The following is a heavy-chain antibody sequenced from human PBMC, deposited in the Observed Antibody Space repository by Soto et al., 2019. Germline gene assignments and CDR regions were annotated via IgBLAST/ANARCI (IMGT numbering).Heavy chain of an antibody. CDR3: ASLSIHYYDSSGYYYSAFDI. CDR1: GYSFTSYW. J-gene: IGHJ3*02. Sequence: GESLKISCKGSGYSFTSYWIGWVRQMPGKGLEWMGIIYPGDSDTRYSPSFQGQVTISADKSISTAYLQWSSLKASDTAMYYCASLSIHYYDSSGYYYSAFDIWGQGTMVTVSS. V-gene: IGHV5-51*01. D-gene: IGHD3-22*01. CDR2: IYPGDSDT.